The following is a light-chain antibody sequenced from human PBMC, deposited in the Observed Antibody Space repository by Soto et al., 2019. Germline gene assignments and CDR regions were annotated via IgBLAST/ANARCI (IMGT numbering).Light chain of an antibody. V-gene: IGKV1-27*01. CDR2: AAS. Sequence: DIQMTQSPSSLSASVGDRVTITCRASQGISNYLAWYQQKPGKVPKLLIYAASTLQSGVPSRFSGSGSGTDFTLTISSLQPEYVATYYCQKYNSAPTFGGGTKVEIK. CDR1: QGISNY. CDR3: QKYNSAPT. J-gene: IGKJ4*01.